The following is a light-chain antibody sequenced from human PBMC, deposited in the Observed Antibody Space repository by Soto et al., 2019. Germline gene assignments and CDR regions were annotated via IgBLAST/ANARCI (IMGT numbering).Light chain of an antibody. J-gene: IGKJ5*01. Sequence: DIQMTQSPSILSAIVVDRFTITCLASHSISSWFAWYQQKPGKAPKLLIYDASSLQSGVPSRFSGSGSGTDLTLTIGSLQPEDFATYYCQHFKSFPITFGQGTRLEIK. CDR1: HSISSW. CDR3: QHFKSFPIT. V-gene: IGKV1-5*01. CDR2: DAS.